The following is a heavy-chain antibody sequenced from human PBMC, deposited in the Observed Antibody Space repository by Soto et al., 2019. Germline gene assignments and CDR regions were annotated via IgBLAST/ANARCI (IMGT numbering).Heavy chain of an antibody. Sequence: QVQLVESGGGVVQPGRSLRLSCAASGFTFSSYGMHWVRQAPGKGLEWVAVISYDGSNKYYADSVKGRFTISRDNSKNTLYLQMNSLRAEDTAVYYRAKGLTGNYFDYWGQGTLVTVSS. V-gene: IGHV3-30*18. CDR2: ISYDGSNK. CDR3: AKGLTGNYFDY. J-gene: IGHJ4*02. D-gene: IGHD7-27*01. CDR1: GFTFSSYG.